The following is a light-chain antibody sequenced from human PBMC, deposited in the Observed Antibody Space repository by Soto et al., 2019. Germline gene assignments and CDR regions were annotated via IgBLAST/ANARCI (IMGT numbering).Light chain of an antibody. V-gene: IGLV4-69*01. CDR2: LNSDGSH. CDR1: SGHSSYA. J-gene: IGLJ2*01. Sequence: QPVLTQSPSASASLGASVKLTCTLSSGHSSYAIAWHQQQPEKGPRYLMKLNSDGSHSKGDGIPDRFSGSSSGAERYLTISSLQSEDEADYYCQTWGIHVVFGGGTKLTVL. CDR3: QTWGIHVV.